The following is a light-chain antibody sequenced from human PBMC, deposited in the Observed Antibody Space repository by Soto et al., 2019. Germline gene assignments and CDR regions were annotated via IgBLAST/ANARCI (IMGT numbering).Light chain of an antibody. CDR2: GAS. Sequence: IVMTQSPATLSVSPGERATLSCRASQSVSSNLAWYQQKPGQAPRLLIYGASTRATDIPARFSGSGSGTEFPLTLTSLQSEDFAAFYCQQYNKWPLTFGGGTKVEIK. CDR1: QSVSSN. V-gene: IGKV3-15*01. J-gene: IGKJ4*01. CDR3: QQYNKWPLT.